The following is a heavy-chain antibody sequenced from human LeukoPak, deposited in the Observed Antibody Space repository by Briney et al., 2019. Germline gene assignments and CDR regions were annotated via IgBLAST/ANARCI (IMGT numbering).Heavy chain of an antibody. J-gene: IGHJ6*02. Sequence: GRSLRLSCAASGFTFSSYAMHWVRQAPGKGLEWVAVISYDGSNKYYADSVKGRFTISRDNSKNTLYLQMNSLRAEDTAVYYCARDLDYYDILTGFHTTFYYYYGMDVWGQGTTVTVSS. CDR2: ISYDGSNK. V-gene: IGHV3-30-3*01. CDR1: GFTFSSYA. CDR3: ARDLDYYDILTGFHTTFYYYYGMDV. D-gene: IGHD3-9*01.